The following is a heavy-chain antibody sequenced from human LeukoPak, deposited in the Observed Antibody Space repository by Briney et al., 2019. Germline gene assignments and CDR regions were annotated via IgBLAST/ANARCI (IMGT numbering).Heavy chain of an antibody. V-gene: IGHV3-11*01. J-gene: IGHJ6*04. CDR1: GFTFSDYH. Sequence: GGSLRLSCAASGFTFSDYHMSWIRQAPGRGLEWVSYISSSGSTIYYADSVKGRFTISRDNAKNSLYLQMNSLRAEDAAVYYCARGNYYDGMDVWGKGTTVTVSS. CDR2: ISSSGSTI. D-gene: IGHD3-22*01. CDR3: ARGNYYDGMDV.